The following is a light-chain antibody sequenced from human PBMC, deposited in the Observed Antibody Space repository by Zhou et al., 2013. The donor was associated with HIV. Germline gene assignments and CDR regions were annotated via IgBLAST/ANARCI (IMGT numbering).Light chain of an antibody. Sequence: DIQMTQSPSSLSASVGDRVTITCRTSQSISRYVNWFQQKPGKAPNLLIFAASTLQSGVPSRFSGSGSGTEFTLTISSLQPEDFATYYCQQLNSYPMITFGQGTRLEIK. V-gene: IGKV1-9*01. J-gene: IGKJ5*01. CDR2: AAS. CDR3: QQLNSYPMIT. CDR1: QSISRY.